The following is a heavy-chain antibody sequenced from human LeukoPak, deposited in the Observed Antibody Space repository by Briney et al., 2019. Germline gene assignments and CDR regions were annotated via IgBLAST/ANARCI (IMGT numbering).Heavy chain of an antibody. CDR1: GFTVSSNY. Sequence: GGSLRLSCAASGFTVSSNYMSWVRQAPGKGLEWASVIYSGGSTYYADSVKGRFTISRDNSENTLYLQMNSLRAEDTAVYYCARDLDGYNYFDYWGQGTLVTVSS. D-gene: IGHD5-24*01. CDR3: ARDLDGYNYFDY. CDR2: IYSGGST. J-gene: IGHJ4*02. V-gene: IGHV3-66*02.